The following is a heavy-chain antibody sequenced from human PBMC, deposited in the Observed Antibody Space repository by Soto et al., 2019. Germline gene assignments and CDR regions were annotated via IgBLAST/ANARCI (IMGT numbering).Heavy chain of an antibody. Sequence: SQTLSLTCAISGDSVSSNSAAWNWIRQSPSRGLEWLGRTYYRSKWYNDYAVSVKSRITINPDTSKNQFSLQLNSVTPEDTAVYYCARQPSTYYYDSSGYYLHAFDIWGQGTMVTVS. CDR3: ARQPSTYYYDSSGYYLHAFDI. J-gene: IGHJ3*02. V-gene: IGHV6-1*01. CDR1: GDSVSSNSAA. D-gene: IGHD3-22*01. CDR2: TYYRSKWYN.